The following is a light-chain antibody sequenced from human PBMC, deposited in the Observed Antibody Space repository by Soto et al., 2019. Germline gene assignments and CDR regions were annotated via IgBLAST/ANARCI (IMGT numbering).Light chain of an antibody. CDR1: SSDVGGYNY. CDR2: DVS. V-gene: IGLV2-14*01. Sequence: QSALTQPASVSGSPGHSMTISRTGTSSDVGGYNYVSWYQQHPGKAPKLMIYDVSNRPSGVSNRFSGSKSGNTASLTISGLQAEDEADYYCSSYTTSSVIIGGGTKLTVL. CDR3: SSYTTSSVI. J-gene: IGLJ2*01.